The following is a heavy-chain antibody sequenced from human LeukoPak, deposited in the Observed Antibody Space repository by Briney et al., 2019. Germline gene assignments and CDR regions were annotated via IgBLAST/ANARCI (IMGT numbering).Heavy chain of an antibody. CDR3: AKDSEQLAYYFDY. CDR1: GLTFSRYD. V-gene: IGHV3-30*18. D-gene: IGHD6-13*01. CDR2: ISNDGGNK. J-gene: IGHJ4*02. Sequence: GGSLRLSCAASGLTFSRYDIHWVRQAPGKGLEWVAGISNDGGNKYYAESVRGRFTISRDNSKNTLYLQMNSLRAEDTAVYYCAKDSEQLAYYFDYWGQGTLVTVSS.